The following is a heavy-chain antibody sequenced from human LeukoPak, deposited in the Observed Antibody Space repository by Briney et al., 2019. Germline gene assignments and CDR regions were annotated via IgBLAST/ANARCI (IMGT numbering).Heavy chain of an antibody. V-gene: IGHV3-23*01. CDR2: IGDNGGSI. CDR1: GFTFSSYA. Sequence: GGSLRLSCAASGFTFSSYAMNWVRQAPGKGLEWVSIIGDNGGSIYYTDSVKGRFTISRDNSKNTLYLQMNSLRAEDTAIYYCAKRTSTGTSFTTMTFDSWGQGTLVTVSS. J-gene: IGHJ4*02. CDR3: AKRTSTGTSFTTMTFDS. D-gene: IGHD2-2*01.